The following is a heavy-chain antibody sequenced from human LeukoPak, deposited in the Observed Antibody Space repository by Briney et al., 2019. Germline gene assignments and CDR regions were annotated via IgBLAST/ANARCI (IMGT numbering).Heavy chain of an antibody. J-gene: IGHJ4*02. CDR1: GFTFSDYY. Sequence: GGSPRLSCAASGFTFSDYYMSWIRQAPGKGLEWVSYISSSGRTIYYAHSVKGRFTISRDNAKNSLYLQMNSLRAEDTAVYYCARDYDILTGRTIDHWGQGTLVTVSS. CDR2: ISSSGRTI. CDR3: ARDYDILTGRTIDH. V-gene: IGHV3-11*04. D-gene: IGHD3-9*01.